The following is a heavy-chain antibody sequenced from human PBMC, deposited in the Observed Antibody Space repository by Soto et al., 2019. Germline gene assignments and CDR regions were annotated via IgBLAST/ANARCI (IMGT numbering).Heavy chain of an antibody. D-gene: IGHD3-10*02. CDR2: IYHSGST. V-gene: IGHV4-4*02. CDR3: ASVRGGYYYAMDV. J-gene: IGHJ6*02. CDR1: GGSISSSNW. Sequence: QVQLQESGPGLVKPSGTLSLTCAVSGGSISSSNWWSWVRQPPGKGLEWIGEIYHSGSTNYNPSLKSRGTISVDKSKTQFSLKLGAVTAADTGVYYCASVRGGYYYAMDVWGQGTTVTVSS.